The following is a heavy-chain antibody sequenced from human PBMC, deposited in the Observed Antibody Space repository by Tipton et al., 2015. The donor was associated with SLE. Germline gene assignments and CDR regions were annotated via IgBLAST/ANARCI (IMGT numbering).Heavy chain of an antibody. CDR2: IYTSGST. V-gene: IGHV4-4*07. J-gene: IGHJ4*02. CDR1: GGSISSYY. Sequence: TLSLTCTVSGGSISSYYWSWIRQPAGKGLEWIGRIYTSGSTNYNPSLKSRVTMSVDTSKNQFSLKLSSVTAADTAVYYCARRQAGYSSGYEGFDYWGQGTLVTVSS. CDR3: ARRQAGYSSGYEGFDY. D-gene: IGHD3-22*01.